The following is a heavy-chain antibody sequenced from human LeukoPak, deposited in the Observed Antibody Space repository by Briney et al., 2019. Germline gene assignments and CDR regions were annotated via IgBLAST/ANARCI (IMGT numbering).Heavy chain of an antibody. CDR2: IKQDGTEK. J-gene: IGHJ4*02. CDR3: AREGRYYYGSGSYYNGEYFDY. Sequence: SGGSLRLSCAASGFTFTTYWMSWVRQAPGKGLEWVANIKQDGTEKYYVDSVKGRFTISRDNAKNSLYLQMNSLRAEDTAVYYCAREGRYYYGSGSYYNGEYFDYWGQGTLVTVSS. CDR1: GFTFTTYW. V-gene: IGHV3-7*01. D-gene: IGHD3-10*01.